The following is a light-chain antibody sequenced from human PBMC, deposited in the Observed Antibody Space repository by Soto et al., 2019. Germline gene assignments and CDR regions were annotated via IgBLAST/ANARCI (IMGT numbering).Light chain of an antibody. J-gene: IGKJ1*01. CDR3: QQYNNWPLS. Sequence: EIVMTQSPATLSVSPGERATLSCRASQSVSSNLAWYQQKPGQAPRLLIYAASTRATGIPARFSGSGSGTEFTLTISSLQSEDFAVYYCQQYNNWPLSFGQGTKAEI. CDR1: QSVSSN. V-gene: IGKV3D-15*01. CDR2: AAS.